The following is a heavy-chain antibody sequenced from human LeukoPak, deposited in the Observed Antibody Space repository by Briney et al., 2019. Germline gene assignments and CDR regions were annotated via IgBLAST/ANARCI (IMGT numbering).Heavy chain of an antibody. J-gene: IGHJ4*02. CDR1: GGTFSSYA. CDR2: ISVYTGNT. Sequence: ASVKVSCKASGGTFSSYAISWVRQAPGQGLEWMGWISVYTGNTNCAQKLQGRVTMTTDTSTTTAYMELRSLRSDDTAVYYCARDSDITNNYFDSSGHPPGDHWGQGTLVTVST. D-gene: IGHD3-22*01. V-gene: IGHV1-18*01. CDR3: ARDSDITNNYFDSSGHPPGDH.